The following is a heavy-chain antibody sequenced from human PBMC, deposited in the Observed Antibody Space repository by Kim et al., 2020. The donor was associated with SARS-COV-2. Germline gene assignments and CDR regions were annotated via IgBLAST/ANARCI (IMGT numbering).Heavy chain of an antibody. Sequence: SQTLSLTCAVYGGSFSGYYWSWIRQPPGKGLEWIGEINHSGSTNYNPSLKSRVTISVDTSKNQFSLKLSSVTAADTAVYYCARGRHYSGWGQGTLVTVSS. CDR1: GGSFSGYY. CDR2: INHSGST. D-gene: IGHD4-4*01. CDR3: ARGRHYSG. J-gene: IGHJ4*02. V-gene: IGHV4-34*01.